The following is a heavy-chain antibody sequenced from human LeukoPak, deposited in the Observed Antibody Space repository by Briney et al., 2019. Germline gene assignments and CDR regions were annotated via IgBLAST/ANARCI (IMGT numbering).Heavy chain of an antibody. Sequence: GGSLRLSCAASGFTFSSYGMHWVRQAPGKGLEWVAVIWYDGSYKYYADSVKGRFTISRDNSENTLYLQMNSLRAEDTAVYYCARDPTAYYDSSGYYLNTIDYWGQGILVTVSS. CDR3: ARDPTAYYDSSGYYLNTIDY. CDR2: IWYDGSYK. J-gene: IGHJ4*02. D-gene: IGHD3-22*01. V-gene: IGHV3-33*01. CDR1: GFTFSSYG.